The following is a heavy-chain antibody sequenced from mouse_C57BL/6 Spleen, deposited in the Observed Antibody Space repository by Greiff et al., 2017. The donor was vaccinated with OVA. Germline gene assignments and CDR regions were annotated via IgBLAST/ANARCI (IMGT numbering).Heavy chain of an antibody. CDR2: IYPRDGST. CDR1: GYTFTDHT. Sequence: VQLQQSDAELVKPGASVKISCKVSGYTFTDHTIHWMKQRPEQGLEWIGYIYPRDGSTKYNEKFKGKATLTADKSSSTAYMQLNSLTSEDSAVYFGAREEGYDYDARYFDVWGTGTTVTVSS. J-gene: IGHJ1*03. CDR3: AREEGYDYDARYFDV. V-gene: IGHV1-78*01. D-gene: IGHD2-4*01.